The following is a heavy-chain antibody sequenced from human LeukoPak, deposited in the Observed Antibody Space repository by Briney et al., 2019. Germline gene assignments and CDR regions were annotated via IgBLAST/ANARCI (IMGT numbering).Heavy chain of an antibody. CDR2: ISGSGDST. J-gene: IGHJ4*02. CDR3: AKSESTSVLSSGYYYPDY. V-gene: IGHV3-23*01. CDR1: GFTFSSYA. Sequence: PGGSLRFSCAASGFTFSSYAMSWVRQAPGKGLEWVSAISGSGDSTYYADSVKGRFTISRDNSKNTLYLQMNSLRAEDTAVYYCAKSESTSVLSSGYYYPDYWGQGTLVTVSS. D-gene: IGHD3-22*01.